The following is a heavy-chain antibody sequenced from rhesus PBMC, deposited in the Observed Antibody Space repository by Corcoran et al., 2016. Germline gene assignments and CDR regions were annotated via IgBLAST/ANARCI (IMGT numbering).Heavy chain of an antibody. Sequence: QVQLQESGPGLVKPSETLSLTCAVSGYSISSGYGWGWIRQPPGKGLEWIGQIYGGSGSTYYNPPLMSRVTVSKEPSKNQLSLKLSSVTAADTAVYYCAREGRIYSLFDYWGQGVLVTVSS. J-gene: IGHJ4*01. CDR3: AREGRIYSLFDY. CDR1: GYSISSGYG. CDR2: IYGGSGST. D-gene: IGHD2-27*01. V-gene: IGHV4-127*01.